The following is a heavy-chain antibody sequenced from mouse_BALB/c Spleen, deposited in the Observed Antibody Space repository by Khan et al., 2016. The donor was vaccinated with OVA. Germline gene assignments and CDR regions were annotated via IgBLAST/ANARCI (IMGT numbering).Heavy chain of an antibody. Sequence: VQLQQSGPGLVKPSQSLSLTCTVTGYSITSDYAWNWIRQFPGNKLEWMGYISYSGNTKYNPSLKSRISITRDTSKNQFFLHFNSVTTEDTATYYCARIYGGDFDYWGQGTTLTFSS. CDR3: ARIYGGDFDY. CDR1: GYSITSDYA. V-gene: IGHV3-2*02. D-gene: IGHD1-1*01. CDR2: ISYSGNT. J-gene: IGHJ2*01.